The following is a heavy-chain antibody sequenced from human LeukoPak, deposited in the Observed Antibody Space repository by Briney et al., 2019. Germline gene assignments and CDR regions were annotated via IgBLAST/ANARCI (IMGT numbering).Heavy chain of an antibody. Sequence: PSETLSLTCAVSGGSISGYYWSWIRQPPGKGLEWIGYVYYSGNTEYNPSLKSRVTMSVDTSKNQFSLRLSSVTARDTAVYYCARHGDSSSYYFDYWGQGTLVTVSS. CDR3: ARHGDSSSYYFDY. CDR1: GGSISGYY. J-gene: IGHJ4*02. V-gene: IGHV4-59*08. D-gene: IGHD6-6*01. CDR2: VYYSGNT.